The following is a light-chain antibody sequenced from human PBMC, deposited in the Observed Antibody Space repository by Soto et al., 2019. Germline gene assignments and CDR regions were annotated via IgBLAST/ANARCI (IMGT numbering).Light chain of an antibody. CDR2: EVS. J-gene: IGLJ1*01. V-gene: IGLV2-23*02. Sequence: QSVLTQPASVSGSPGQSITISCTGTSSDVGTYNLVSWYQQHPGKAPKLMIYEVSKRPSGVSNRFSGSKSANTASLTISGLQAEGEADYYCCSFAGSRPLVFATGTKVTVL. CDR1: SSDVGTYNL. CDR3: CSFAGSRPLV.